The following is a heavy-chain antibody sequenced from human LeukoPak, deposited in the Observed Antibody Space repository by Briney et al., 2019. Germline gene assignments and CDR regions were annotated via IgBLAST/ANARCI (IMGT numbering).Heavy chain of an antibody. V-gene: IGHV1-3*01. Sequence: ASVKVSCKASGYIFTAYAIHWVRQAPGQGLEGMGWINAGNGITKYSQKFQGRVTITRDTSATTVYMELSSLRSEDTALYYCARDFGSSSGYYWFDPWGQGTLVTVSS. D-gene: IGHD6-19*01. J-gene: IGHJ5*02. CDR1: GYIFTAYA. CDR2: INAGNGIT. CDR3: ARDFGSSSGYYWFDP.